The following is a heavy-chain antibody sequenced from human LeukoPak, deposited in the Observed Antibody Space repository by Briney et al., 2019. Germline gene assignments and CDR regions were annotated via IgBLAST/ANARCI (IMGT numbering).Heavy chain of an antibody. D-gene: IGHD6-13*01. J-gene: IGHJ4*02. CDR2: NYPGDCDT. CDR3: ARHGVVAAAGHFDY. CDR1: GYSFTSYW. Sequence: KHGESLKISCKASGYSFTSYWIGWVRQMPGKGLEWMMINYPGDCDTRYSPSFQGQVTISADKSINTVYLQWSSLKASDTAMYYCARHGVVAAAGHFDYWGQGTLVTVSS. V-gene: IGHV5-51*01.